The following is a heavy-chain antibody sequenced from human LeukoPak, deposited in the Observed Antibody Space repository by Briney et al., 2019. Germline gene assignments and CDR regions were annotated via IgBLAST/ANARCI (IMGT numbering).Heavy chain of an antibody. D-gene: IGHD5-12*01. CDR3: ASNIVATIGMGY. V-gene: IGHV1-2*02. J-gene: IGHJ4*02. Sequence: ASVKVSCKASGYTFTGYYMHWVRQAPGQGLEWMGWINPNSGGTRYAQKFQGRVTMTRDMSISTAYMELSSLISDDTAVYHCASNIVATIGMGYWGQGTLVTVS. CDR1: GYTFTGYY. CDR2: INPNSGGT.